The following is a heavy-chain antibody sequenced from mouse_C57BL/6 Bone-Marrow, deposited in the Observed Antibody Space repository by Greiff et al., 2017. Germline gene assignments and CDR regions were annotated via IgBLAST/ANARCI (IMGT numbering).Heavy chain of an antibody. CDR1: GFTFSSYG. CDR3: ARRCDLYFGV. V-gene: IGHV5-6*01. J-gene: IGHJ1*03. CDR2: ISSGGSYT. Sequence: VQLKESGGDLVKPGGSLKLSCAASGFTFSSYGMSWVRQTPDKRLEWVATISSGGSYTYYPDRVKGRVTISRDNAKNTLYLQMSSLKSEDTAMYYCARRCDLYFGVWGTGTTVTVAS.